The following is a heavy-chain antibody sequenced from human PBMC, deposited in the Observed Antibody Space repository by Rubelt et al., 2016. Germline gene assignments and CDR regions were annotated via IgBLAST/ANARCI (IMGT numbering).Heavy chain of an antibody. CDR2: IYFSGST. D-gene: IGHD6-6*01. J-gene: IGHJ4*02. Sequence: QVQLQESGPGLVKPSETLSLTCTVSGGSISSYYWSWIRQPPGKGLECIGYIYFSGSTNYNPSLESRVTISVDTSKNQFSRKRSSVTAAATAVYYCARLSSSSGIDYWGQGILVTVSS. CDR3: ARLSSSSGIDY. CDR1: GGSISSYY. V-gene: IGHV4-59*08.